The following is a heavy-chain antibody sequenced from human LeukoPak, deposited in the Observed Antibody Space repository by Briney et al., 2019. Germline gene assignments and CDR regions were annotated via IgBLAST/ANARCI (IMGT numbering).Heavy chain of an antibody. CDR2: INSDGSST. V-gene: IGHV3-74*01. D-gene: IGHD6-13*01. CDR3: ARDLFGSSWYPYYYYYGMDV. J-gene: IGHJ6*02. CDR1: GFTFSSYW. Sequence: GGSLRLSCAASGFTFSSYWMHWVRQAPGKGLVWVSRINSDGSSTSYADSVKGRFTISRDNAKNTLYLQMNSLRAEDTAVYYCARDLFGSSWYPYYYYYGMDVWGQGTTVTVSS.